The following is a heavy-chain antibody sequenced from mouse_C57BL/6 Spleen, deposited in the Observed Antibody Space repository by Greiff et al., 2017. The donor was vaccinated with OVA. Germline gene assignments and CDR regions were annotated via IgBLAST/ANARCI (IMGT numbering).Heavy chain of an antibody. Sequence: VQLQQSGPGLVAPSQSLSITCTVSGFSLTSYGVHWVRQPPGKGLEWLVVIWSDGSTTYNSALNSPLTISKDNSKSQVFLKMNNLQTDDTAKYYCARHQIYYGNSGYAMDYWGHGTSVTVSS. CDR1: GFSLTSYG. D-gene: IGHD2-1*01. CDR3: ARHQIYYGNSGYAMDY. V-gene: IGHV2-6-1*01. CDR2: IWSDGST. J-gene: IGHJ4*01.